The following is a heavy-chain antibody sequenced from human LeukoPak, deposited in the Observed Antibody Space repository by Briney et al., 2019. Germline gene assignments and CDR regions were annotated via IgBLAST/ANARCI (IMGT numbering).Heavy chain of an antibody. CDR1: GFTFSSYG. D-gene: IGHD6-13*01. J-gene: IGHJ4*02. CDR3: AKGRRPAAGTPGFDY. Sequence: PGGSLRLSCAASGFTFSSYGMHWVRQAPGKGLEWVAVISYDGSNKYYADSVKGRFTISRDNSKNTLYLQMNSLRAEDTAVYYCAKGRRPAAGTPGFDYWGQGTLVTVSS. CDR2: ISYDGSNK. V-gene: IGHV3-30*18.